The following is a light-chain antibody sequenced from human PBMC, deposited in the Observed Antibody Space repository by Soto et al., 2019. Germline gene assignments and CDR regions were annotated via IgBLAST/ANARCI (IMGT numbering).Light chain of an antibody. CDR2: EVS. J-gene: IGLJ2*01. Sequence: QSALTQPASVSGSPGQSITISCTGTNSDVGGYNYVSWYQQHPGKGPKLMIYEVSNRPSGVSNRFSGSKSGNTASLTISGLQAEDEADYYCSSYTSSSTPVVFGGGTQLTVL. CDR1: NSDVGGYNY. CDR3: SSYTSSSTPVV. V-gene: IGLV2-14*01.